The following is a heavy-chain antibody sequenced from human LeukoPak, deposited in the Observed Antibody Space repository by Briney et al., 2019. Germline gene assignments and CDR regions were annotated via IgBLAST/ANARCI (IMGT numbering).Heavy chain of an antibody. CDR1: GGSFSGYY. V-gene: IGHV4-34*01. J-gene: IGHJ3*02. CDR3: ARDFYYDRTHDAFDT. Sequence: PSETLSLTCAVYGGSFSGYYWSWIRQPPGKGLEWIGEINHSGSTNYNPSLKSRVTISVDTSKNQFSLKLSSVTAADTAVYYCARDFYYDRTHDAFDTWGQGTMVTVSS. D-gene: IGHD3-22*01. CDR2: INHSGST.